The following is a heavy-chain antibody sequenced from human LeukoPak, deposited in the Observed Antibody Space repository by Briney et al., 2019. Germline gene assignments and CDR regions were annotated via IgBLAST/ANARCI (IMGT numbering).Heavy chain of an antibody. V-gene: IGHV1-18*01. D-gene: IGHD3-22*01. Sequence: ASVKVSCKASGYTFTSYGISWVRQAPGQGLEWMGWISAYNGNTNYAQKLQGRVTMTTDTSTSTAYMELRSLRSDDTAVYYCAREYYYDSSGYLRAFDYWGQGTLVTVSS. CDR2: ISAYNGNT. CDR1: GYTFTSYG. CDR3: AREYYYDSSGYLRAFDY. J-gene: IGHJ4*02.